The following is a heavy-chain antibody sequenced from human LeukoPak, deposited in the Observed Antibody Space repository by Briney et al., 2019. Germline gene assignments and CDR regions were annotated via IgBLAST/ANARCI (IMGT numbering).Heavy chain of an antibody. D-gene: IGHD6-13*01. CDR1: GGTFSSYA. CDR3: ARESEGLAAAGTLYFDY. V-gene: IGHV1-69*06. J-gene: IGHJ4*02. CDR2: IIPIFGTA. Sequence: SVKVSCKASGGTFSSYAISWVRQAPGQGLEWMGGIIPIFGTANYAQKFQGRVTITADKSTSTAYMELSSLRSEDTAVYYCARESEGLAAAGTLYFDYWGQGTLVTVSS.